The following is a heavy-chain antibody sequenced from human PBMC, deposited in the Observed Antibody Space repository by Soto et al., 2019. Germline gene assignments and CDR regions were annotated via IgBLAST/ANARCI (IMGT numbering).Heavy chain of an antibody. CDR2: IKQDGSAK. CDR3: VRSQSAAYHA. V-gene: IGHV3-7*01. J-gene: IGHJ3*01. D-gene: IGHD3-3*01. CDR1: EFNFSSFW. Sequence: EVQLVESGGGLVQPGGSLTLSCAASEFNFSSFWMTWVRQAPGKGLEWVANIKQDGSAKNYVDSVEGRFTVSRDNAKNSLYLQMNSLRAEDTAVYYCVRSQSAAYHAWGQGTMVIVSS.